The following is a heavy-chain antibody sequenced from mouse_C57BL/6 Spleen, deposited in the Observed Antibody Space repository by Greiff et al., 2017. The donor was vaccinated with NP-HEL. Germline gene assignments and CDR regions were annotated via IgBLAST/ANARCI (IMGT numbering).Heavy chain of an antibody. CDR1: GYTFTSYW. CDR3: ARPLMDTTVVDY. V-gene: IGHV1-50*01. J-gene: IGHJ2*01. Sequence: VQLQQPGAELVKPGASVKLSCKASGYTFTSYWMQWVKQRPGQGLEWIGEIDPAGGCTNYNQKFKGKATLTVDKSSSTAYMQLSSLTSEDSAVYYCARPLMDTTVVDYWGQGTTVTVSS. CDR2: IDPAGGCT. D-gene: IGHD1-1*01.